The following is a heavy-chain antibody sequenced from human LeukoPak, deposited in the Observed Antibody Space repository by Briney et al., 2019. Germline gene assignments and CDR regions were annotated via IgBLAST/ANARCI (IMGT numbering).Heavy chain of an antibody. V-gene: IGHV4-34*01. Sequence: SETLSLTCAVYGGSFSGYYWSWIRQPPGKGLEWSGEINHSGSTNYNPSLKSRVTISVDTSKNHFSLKLSSVTAADPAVYSCAKGNIRYSSSWYRVWFDPWGQGTLVTVSS. CDR3: AKGNIRYSSSWYRVWFDP. CDR2: INHSGST. CDR1: GGSFSGYY. J-gene: IGHJ5*02. D-gene: IGHD6-13*01.